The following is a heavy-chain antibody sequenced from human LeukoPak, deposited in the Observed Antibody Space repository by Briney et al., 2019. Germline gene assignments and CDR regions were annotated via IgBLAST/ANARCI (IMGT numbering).Heavy chain of an antibody. Sequence: VGCLRLCCAASGLACSSYSMNWVRQAPGKGLEWVSSISSSSSYIYYADSVKGRFTISRDNAKNSLYLQMNSLRAEDTAVYYCARTRGSSILCDYWGQGTLVTVSS. V-gene: IGHV3-21*01. J-gene: IGHJ4*02. CDR1: GLACSSYS. CDR2: ISSSSSYI. CDR3: ARTRGSSILCDY. D-gene: IGHD3-9*01.